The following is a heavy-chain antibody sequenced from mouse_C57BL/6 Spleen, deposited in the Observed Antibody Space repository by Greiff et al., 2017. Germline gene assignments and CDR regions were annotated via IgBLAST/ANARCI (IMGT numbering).Heavy chain of an antibody. V-gene: IGHV1-80*01. J-gene: IGHJ4*01. CDR1: GYAFSSYW. Sequence: VNVVESGAELVKPGASVKISCKASGYAFSSYWMNWVKQRPGKGLEWIGQIYPGDGDTNYNGKFKGKATLTADKSSSTAYMQLSSLTSEDSAVYFCARGGLLQYYYAMDYWGQGTSVTVSS. CDR2: IYPGDGDT. D-gene: IGHD2-3*01. CDR3: ARGGLLQYYYAMDY.